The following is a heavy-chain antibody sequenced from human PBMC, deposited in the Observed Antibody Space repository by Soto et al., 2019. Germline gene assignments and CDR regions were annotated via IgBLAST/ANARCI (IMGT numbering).Heavy chain of an antibody. CDR1: GYNLTGYF. Sequence: GASVKVSCKASGYNLTGYFMHCVRQAPGQGLEWMGWINTYSGDTNFAQKFQGRITMTRDTSITTAYMEVSRLRSDDTAVYYCAKNLLVTTPDGFDIWGQGTMVTVSS. J-gene: IGHJ3*02. V-gene: IGHV1-2*02. D-gene: IGHD1-1*01. CDR3: AKNLLVTTPDGFDI. CDR2: INTYSGDT.